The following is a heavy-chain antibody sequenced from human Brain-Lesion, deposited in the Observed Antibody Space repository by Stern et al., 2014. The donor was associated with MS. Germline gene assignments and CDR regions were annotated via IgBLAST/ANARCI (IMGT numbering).Heavy chain of an antibody. D-gene: IGHD3-3*01. CDR2: INPNTGST. J-gene: IGHJ6*02. Sequence: QVQLVQSGAEVKKPGASVKVSCKASRYIFTGSYIHWVRQAPGQGLEWMAWINPNTGSTEYGQKFPGRVTMNRDTSMSKAYVELSSLTSDDTAVYYCARDQRGITIFGVVTDYYYLGMDVWGQGTTVTVSS. CDR3: ARDQRGITIFGVVTDYYYLGMDV. V-gene: IGHV1-2*02. CDR1: RYIFTGSY.